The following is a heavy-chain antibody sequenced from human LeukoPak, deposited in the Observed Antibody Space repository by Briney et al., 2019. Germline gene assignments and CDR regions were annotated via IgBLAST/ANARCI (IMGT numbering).Heavy chain of an antibody. J-gene: IGHJ4*02. D-gene: IGHD3-22*01. V-gene: IGHV3-53*01. CDR2: IYSGGST. Sequence: GGSLRLSCAASGFTVSSNYMSWVRQAPGKWLEWVSVIYSGGSTYYADSVKGRFTISRDNSKNTQYLQMNSLRAEDTAVYYCARSVVAAAPFDYWGQGTLVTVSS. CDR1: GFTVSSNY. CDR3: ARSVVAAAPFDY.